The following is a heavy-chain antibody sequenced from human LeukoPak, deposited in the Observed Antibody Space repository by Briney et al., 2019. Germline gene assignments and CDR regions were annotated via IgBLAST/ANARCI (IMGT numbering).Heavy chain of an antibody. V-gene: IGHV3-74*01. J-gene: IGHJ5*01. D-gene: IGHD2-21*02. CDR2: IDDVGSGT. CDR1: GFTLSSNW. Sequence: HPGGSLRLSCAVSGFTLSSNWMHWVRQVPGKGLEWVSRIDDVGSGTSYADSVKGRFTISRDDAKNTVYLQMNSLRAEDTAVYYCATVFDFWGQGTLVTVSS. CDR3: ATVFDF.